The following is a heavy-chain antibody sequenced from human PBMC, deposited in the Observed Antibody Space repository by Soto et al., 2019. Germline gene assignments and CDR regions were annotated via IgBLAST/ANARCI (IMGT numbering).Heavy chain of an antibody. CDR3: ARFRFRSSSHNWFDP. CDR2: IYYSGST. V-gene: IGHV4-31*03. D-gene: IGHD6-13*01. J-gene: IGHJ5*02. CDR1: GGSISSGGYY. Sequence: QVQLQESGPGLVKPSQTLSLTCTVSGGSISSGGYYWSWIRQHPGKGLEWIGYIYYSGSTYYNPSLMSRVPIAVDTSKNQCALKLSSVTAADTAVYYCARFRFRSSSHNWFDPWGQGTLVTVSS.